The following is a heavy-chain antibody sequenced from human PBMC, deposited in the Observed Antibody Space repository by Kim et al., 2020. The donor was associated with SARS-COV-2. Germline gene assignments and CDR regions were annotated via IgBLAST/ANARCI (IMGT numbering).Heavy chain of an antibody. D-gene: IGHD3-3*01. J-gene: IGHJ6*02. Sequence: GGSLRLSCAASGFTFSSYGMHWVRQAPGKGLEWVAVIWYDGSNKYYADSVKGRFTISRDNSKNTLYLQMNSLRADDTAVYYCARDPRDNYDFWSGYANYYYYGMDVWGHGTTVTVSS. CDR2: IWYDGSNK. CDR1: GFTFSSYG. V-gene: IGHV3-33*08. CDR3: ARDPRDNYDFWSGYANYYYYGMDV.